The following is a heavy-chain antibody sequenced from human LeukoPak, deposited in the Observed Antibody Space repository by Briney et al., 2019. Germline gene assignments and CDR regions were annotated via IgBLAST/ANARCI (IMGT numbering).Heavy chain of an antibody. CDR3: ARDQYTHGHSDY. J-gene: IGHJ4*02. Sequence: PSETLSLTCAVSGYSISSGFWWAWIRQPPGKGLEWIGRIHHSGTTYYSPSLKSRVTISVDTTKNQFSLKLSSVTAADSAVYYCARDQYTHGHSDYWGQGTLVTVSS. CDR2: IHHSGTT. V-gene: IGHV4-38-2*02. CDR1: GYSISSGFW. D-gene: IGHD5-18*01.